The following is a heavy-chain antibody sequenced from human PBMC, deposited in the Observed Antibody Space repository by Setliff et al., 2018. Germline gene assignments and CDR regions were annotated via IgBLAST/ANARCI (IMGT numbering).Heavy chain of an antibody. CDR1: GYTFTSYG. CDR2: MNPNIGHT. J-gene: IGHJ6*02. Sequence: GASVKVSCKASGYTFTSYGTSWVRQATGQGLEWMGWMNPNIGHTAYAQQFQGRVTMTRTTSISTAYMELSRRRSEDTAVYYCASGGWGSSMDVWGQGTTVTVS. V-gene: IGHV1-8*02. D-gene: IGHD7-27*01. CDR3: ASGGWGSSMDV.